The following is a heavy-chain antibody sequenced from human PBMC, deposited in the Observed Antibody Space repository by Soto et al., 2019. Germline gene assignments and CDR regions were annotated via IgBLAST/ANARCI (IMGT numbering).Heavy chain of an antibody. Sequence: EVQLVESGGGLVQPGGSLRLSCAASGFTFSSYWMHWVRQTPGKGLVWVSRISSGGTSTSYEDSVKGRFTISRDNAKNTLYLQMNSLRAEDTAVYYFTSGYYSYYFDYWGQGTLVTVSS. V-gene: IGHV3-74*01. D-gene: IGHD3-3*01. J-gene: IGHJ4*02. CDR3: TSGYYSYYFDY. CDR2: ISSGGTST. CDR1: GFTFSSYW.